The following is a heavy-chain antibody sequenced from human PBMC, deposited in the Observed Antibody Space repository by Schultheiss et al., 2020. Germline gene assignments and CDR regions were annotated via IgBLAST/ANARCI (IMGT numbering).Heavy chain of an antibody. D-gene: IGHD3-10*01. CDR2: INPNSGGT. CDR3: ARGAPGLNLGLDC. CDR1: GYTFTSYG. J-gene: IGHJ4*02. Sequence: ASVKVSCKASGYTFTSYGISWVRQAPGQGLEWMGRINPNSGGTNYAQKFQGRVTMTRDTSLSTAYMELSRLRSDDTAVYYCARGAPGLNLGLDCWGQGTLVTVSS. V-gene: IGHV1-2*06.